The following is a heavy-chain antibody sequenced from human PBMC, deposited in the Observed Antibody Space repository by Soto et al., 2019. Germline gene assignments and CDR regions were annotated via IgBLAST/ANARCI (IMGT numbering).Heavy chain of an antibody. J-gene: IGHJ4*02. CDR1: GFTFSSYW. D-gene: IGHD6-13*01. Sequence: EVELVESGGGLVQPGESLRLSCAASGFTFSSYWMHWVRQAPGKGLVWVSRLNSDGSTTDYADSVKGRFTISRDNAKNTLFLQMNSLRAEDMAVYYCASAAAPGTSALAFWGQGTPVTVSS. CDR3: ASAAAPGTSALAF. CDR2: LNSDGSTT. V-gene: IGHV3-74*01.